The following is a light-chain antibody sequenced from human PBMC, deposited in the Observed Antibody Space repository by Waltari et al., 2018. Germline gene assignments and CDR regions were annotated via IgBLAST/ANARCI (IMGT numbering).Light chain of an antibody. V-gene: IGLV4-69*01. CDR2: VNSDGSH. CDR1: SGHSSNI. CDR3: QTGGHGTWV. Sequence: QLVLTQSPSASASLGASVKLTCTLSSGHSSNIIAWHQQQPEKGPRYLMKVNSDGSHSKGDEIPDRFSGSSSWAERYLTISRLQSEDEADYYCQTGGHGTWVFGGGTKLTVL. J-gene: IGLJ3*02.